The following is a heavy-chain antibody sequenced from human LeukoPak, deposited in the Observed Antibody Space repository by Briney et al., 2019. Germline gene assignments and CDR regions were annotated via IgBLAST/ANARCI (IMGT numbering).Heavy chain of an antibody. D-gene: IGHD6-13*01. V-gene: IGHV3-7*01. CDR3: ARDSAGNDY. CDR1: GFIVNSYA. Sequence: GGSLRLSCAASGFIVNSYAMSWVRQAPGKGLAWVANIKQDGSEKYYVDSVKGRFTISRDNAKNSLYLQMNSLRAEDTAMYYCARDSAGNDYWGQGTLVTVSS. J-gene: IGHJ4*02. CDR2: IKQDGSEK.